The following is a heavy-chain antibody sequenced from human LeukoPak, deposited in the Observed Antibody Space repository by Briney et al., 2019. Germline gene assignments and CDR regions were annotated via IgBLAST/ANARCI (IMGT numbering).Heavy chain of an antibody. V-gene: IGHV3-23*01. CDR3: AKISAYDILTGDFDY. J-gene: IGHJ4*02. Sequence: PGPSLRLSCAASGFTFSSYAMSWVRQAPGKGLEWVSAISGSGGSTYYTDSVKGRFTISRDNSKNTLYLQMNSLRAEDTAVYYCAKISAYDILTGDFDYWGQGTLVTVSS. CDR2: ISGSGGST. D-gene: IGHD3-9*01. CDR1: GFTFSSYA.